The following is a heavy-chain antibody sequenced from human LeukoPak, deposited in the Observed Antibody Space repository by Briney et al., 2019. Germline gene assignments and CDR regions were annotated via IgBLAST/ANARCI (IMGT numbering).Heavy chain of an antibody. Sequence: PGGSLRLSCVASGFTFNNYWMSWVRQAPGKGLEWVANIKHDEIEKYYVDSVKGRFTISRDNAKNSLFLQMNSLRVEDTAIYYCTRVPYGDYWSSDYWGQGTLVTVSS. CDR2: IKHDEIEK. V-gene: IGHV3-7*01. D-gene: IGHD4-17*01. J-gene: IGHJ4*02. CDR3: TRVPYGDYWSSDY. CDR1: GFTFNNYW.